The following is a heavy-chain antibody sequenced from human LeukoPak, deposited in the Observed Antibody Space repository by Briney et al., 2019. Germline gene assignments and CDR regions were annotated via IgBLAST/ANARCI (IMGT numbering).Heavy chain of an antibody. V-gene: IGHV3-7*01. Sequence: GGSLRLSCAASGFTFSSYWMSWVRQAPGKGLEWVANIKQDGSEKYYVDSVKGRFTISRDNAKNSLYLQMNSLRAEDTAVYYCARDLWLFSVGLKNWFDPWGQGTLVTVSS. D-gene: IGHD2-21*01. CDR1: GFTFSSYW. CDR2: IKQDGSEK. J-gene: IGHJ5*02. CDR3: ARDLWLFSVGLKNWFDP.